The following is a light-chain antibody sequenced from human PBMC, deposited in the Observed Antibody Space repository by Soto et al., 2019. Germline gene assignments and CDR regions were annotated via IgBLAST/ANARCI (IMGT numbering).Light chain of an antibody. J-gene: IGKJ4*01. CDR1: QSVSSNN. V-gene: IGKV3D-20*02. CDR2: GAS. Sequence: EIVLTQSPGTLSLSPGERATLSCRASQSVSSNNLAWYQQRPGQAPRVVIYGASTRATGIPERFSGSGSGTDFTLTISRLEPEDFAVYYCHQRSNWPLTFGGGTRLEI. CDR3: HQRSNWPLT.